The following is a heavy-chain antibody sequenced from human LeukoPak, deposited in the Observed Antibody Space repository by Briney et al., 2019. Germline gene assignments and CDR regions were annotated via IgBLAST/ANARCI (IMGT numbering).Heavy chain of an antibody. V-gene: IGHV3-74*01. CDR1: GFTFSSYW. D-gene: IGHD4-11*01. CDR2: INSDGRST. J-gene: IGHJ6*02. CDR3: ARDIVSTDVRYYYAMDV. Sequence: PGGSLRLSCAASGFTFSSYWMHWVRQAPGKGLVWVSRINSDGRSTSYADSVKGQFTISRDNAKNTLYLQMNSLRAEDTAVYYCARDIVSTDVRYYYAMDVWGQGTTVTVSS.